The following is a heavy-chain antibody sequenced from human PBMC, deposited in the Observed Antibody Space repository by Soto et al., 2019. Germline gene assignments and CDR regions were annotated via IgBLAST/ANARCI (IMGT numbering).Heavy chain of an antibody. CDR3: ARVSCGGDCYSESKGTGYYYYGMDV. Sequence: GGSLRLSCAASGFTFSSYAMSWVRQAPGKGLEWVSAISGSGGSTYYADSVKGRFTISRDNSKNTLYLQMNSLRSEDTAVYYCARVSCGGDCYSESKGTGYYYYGMDVWGQGTTVTVSS. CDR1: GFTFSSYA. V-gene: IGHV3-23*01. J-gene: IGHJ6*02. CDR2: ISGSGGST. D-gene: IGHD2-21*02.